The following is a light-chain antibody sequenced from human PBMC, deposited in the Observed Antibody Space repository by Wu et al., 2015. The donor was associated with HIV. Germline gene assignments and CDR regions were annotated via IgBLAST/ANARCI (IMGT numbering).Light chain of an antibody. V-gene: IGKV1-39*01. CDR1: QSISSY. Sequence: DIQMTQSPSSLSASVGDRVTITCRASQSISSYLNRYQQKPGKAPKLLIYAASSLQSGVPSRFSGSGSGTDFTLTISSLQPEDFATYYCQQSYSTLPYTFGQGTKLE. CDR2: AAS. CDR3: QQSYSTLPYT. J-gene: IGKJ2*01.